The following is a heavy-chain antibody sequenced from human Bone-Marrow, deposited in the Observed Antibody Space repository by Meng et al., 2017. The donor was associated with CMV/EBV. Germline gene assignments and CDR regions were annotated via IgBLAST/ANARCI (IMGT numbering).Heavy chain of an antibody. J-gene: IGHJ4*02. V-gene: IGHV3-48*04. D-gene: IGHD3-9*01. CDR1: GFAFSSYS. CDR2: ISSSSSTT. Sequence: GESLKISCAASGFAFSSYSINWVRQAPGKGLEWVSYISSSSSTTYYADSVEGRFTISRDNAKNSLYLQMNSLRVEDTAVYYCARVKSRNWFFDYWGRGTLVTVSS. CDR3: ARVKSRNWFFDY.